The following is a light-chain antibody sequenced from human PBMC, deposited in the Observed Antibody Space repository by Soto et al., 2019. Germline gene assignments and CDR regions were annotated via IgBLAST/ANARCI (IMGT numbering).Light chain of an antibody. V-gene: IGKV3-20*01. Sequence: EIVLTQSPCTLSLSPGERATLSCRASQSVSSSYLAWYQQKPGQAPRRLIYGASSRATGIPDRFSGSGSGTDFTLTISRLEPEDFAVYYCQQYEAFGPGTKVDIK. J-gene: IGKJ3*01. CDR3: QQYEA. CDR2: GAS. CDR1: QSVSSSY.